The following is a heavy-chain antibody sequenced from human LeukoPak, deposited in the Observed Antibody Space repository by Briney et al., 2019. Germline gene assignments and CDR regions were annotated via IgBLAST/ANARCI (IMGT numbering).Heavy chain of an antibody. CDR1: GYTFTGHY. D-gene: IGHD1-14*01. Sequence: ASVKVSCKASGYTFTGHYIHWVRQAPGQGLEWMAWMNCDSGGANYVQKFQGRVTVTRDTSISIAYMELSGLRSDDTAMYYCARAGAGNAFDVWGQGTMVIVSS. CDR3: ARAGAGNAFDV. CDR2: MNCDSGGA. J-gene: IGHJ3*01. V-gene: IGHV1-2*02.